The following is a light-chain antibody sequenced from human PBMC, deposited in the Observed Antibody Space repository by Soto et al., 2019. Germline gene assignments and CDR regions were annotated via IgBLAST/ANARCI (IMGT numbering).Light chain of an antibody. V-gene: IGKV3-20*01. J-gene: IGKJ4*01. CDR2: GVS. Sequence: EIVLTQSPGTVSLSPGERATLSCRASQSVTSSYLAWYQQKPGQAPRLLIYGVSSRATGIPDRFSGSGAGTDFTLTISRLEPEDFAVYYCQQYGDSPITFGGGTTVDIK. CDR3: QQYGDSPIT. CDR1: QSVTSSY.